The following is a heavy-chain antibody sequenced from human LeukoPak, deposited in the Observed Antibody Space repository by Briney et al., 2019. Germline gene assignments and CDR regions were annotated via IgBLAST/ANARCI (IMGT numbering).Heavy chain of an antibody. CDR2: IYYSGST. Sequence: SETLSLTCTVFGGSINSSSYYWGWVRQPPGKGLEWIGTIYYSGSTYHNPSLKSRVTVSVDTSKNQFSLKLSSVTAADTAVYYCARLGSVVETYGMDVWGQGTTVTVSS. CDR3: ARLGSVVETYGMDV. D-gene: IGHD2-21*02. J-gene: IGHJ6*02. V-gene: IGHV4-39*01. CDR1: GGSINSSSYY.